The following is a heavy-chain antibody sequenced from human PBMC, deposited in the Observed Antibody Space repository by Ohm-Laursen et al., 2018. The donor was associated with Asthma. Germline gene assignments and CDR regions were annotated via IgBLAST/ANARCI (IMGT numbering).Heavy chain of an antibody. V-gene: IGHV3-23*01. CDR2: IIGSGADT. D-gene: IGHD3-3*01. J-gene: IGHJ5*02. CDR1: GFTFSSYA. CDR3: AKDSYLLNYDFWSGYYPGWFDP. Sequence: SLRLSCTASGFTFSSYAMSWVRQAPGKGLECVSAIIGSGADTYYADSMKGRFTISRDNSKNTLYLQMNSLRAEDTAVYYCAKDSYLLNYDFWSGYYPGWFDPWGQGTLVTVSS.